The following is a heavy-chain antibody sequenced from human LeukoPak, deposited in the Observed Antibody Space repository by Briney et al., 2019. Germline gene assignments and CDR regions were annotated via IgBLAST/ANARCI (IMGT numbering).Heavy chain of an antibody. V-gene: IGHV1-18*01. Sequence: ASVKVSCKTSGYTFTNNGISWMRQAPGQGLEWMGWISAYNGNTNYAQNLQGRVTMTTDTSTSTAYMELRSLRSDDTAVYYCARDFVAVACTEDRGQGTRVTVSS. CDR2: ISAYNGNT. D-gene: IGHD6-19*01. J-gene: IGHJ4*02. CDR1: GYTFTNNG. CDR3: ARDFVAVACTED.